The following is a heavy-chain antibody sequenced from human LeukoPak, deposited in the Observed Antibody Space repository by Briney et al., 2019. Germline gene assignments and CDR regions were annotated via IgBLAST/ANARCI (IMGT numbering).Heavy chain of an antibody. Sequence: GGSLRLSCAASGFTFSNWAITWVRQAPGMGLELVSSISGGGGGTYYADSVKGRFTVSRDNSKNTLYLEINSLRVEDTAVYYCAKWAGSGGHTSTYFGPFDFWGQGTLVTVSS. V-gene: IGHV3-23*01. CDR1: GFTFSNWA. CDR2: ISGGGGGT. D-gene: IGHD6-13*01. CDR3: AKWAGSGGHTSTYFGPFDF. J-gene: IGHJ4*02.